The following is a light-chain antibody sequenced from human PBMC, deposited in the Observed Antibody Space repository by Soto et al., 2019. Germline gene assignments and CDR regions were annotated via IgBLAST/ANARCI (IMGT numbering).Light chain of an antibody. V-gene: IGLV2-14*01. Sequence: QAPRTLPVFVSGSPGQSATIACTGTISDVGGYNYVSWYQHPPGKAPKLMISEVSNRPSGVSNRFSGSKSGNTASLTSSGLQAEDEADYYCRSYTSTSTPVFGTGTKVTVL. J-gene: IGLJ1*01. CDR3: RSYTSTSTPV. CDR1: ISDVGGYNY. CDR2: EVS.